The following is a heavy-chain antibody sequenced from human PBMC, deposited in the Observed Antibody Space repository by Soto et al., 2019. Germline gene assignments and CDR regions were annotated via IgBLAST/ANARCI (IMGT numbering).Heavy chain of an antibody. D-gene: IGHD2-15*01. J-gene: IGHJ6*03. CDR1: GFTFSSYS. CDR3: ASGRGSGGGSWGLGYYYYYMDV. CDR2: ISSSSSTI. Sequence: GGSLRLSCAASGFTFSSYSMNWVRQAPGKGLEWVSYISSSSSTIYYADSVKGRFTISRDNAKNSLYLQMNSLRAEDTAVYYCASGRGSGGGSWGLGYYYYYMDVWGKGTTVTVSS. V-gene: IGHV3-48*01.